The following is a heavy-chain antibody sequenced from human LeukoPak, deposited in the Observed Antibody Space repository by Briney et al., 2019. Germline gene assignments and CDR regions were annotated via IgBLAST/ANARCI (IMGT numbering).Heavy chain of an antibody. V-gene: IGHV6-1*01. J-gene: IGHJ4*02. Sequence: SQTLSLTYAISGDSVSTNSAAWNWIRHPPSRGLEWLERTYDRSKWYNDYAVSVKTRITINPHTTKNLFSLQLKSVTPEDTGVYYCAREYTSSFDYWGQGNLVIVSS. D-gene: IGHD6-6*01. CDR3: AREYTSSFDY. CDR2: TYDRSKWYN. CDR1: GDSVSTNSAA.